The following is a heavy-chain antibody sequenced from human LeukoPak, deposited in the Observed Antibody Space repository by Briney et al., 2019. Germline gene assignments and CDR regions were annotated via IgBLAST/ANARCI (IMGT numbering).Heavy chain of an antibody. Sequence: GGSLRLSCAASGFTFSNYGMHWVRQAPGKGLEWVAFISYDGSNKFYADSVKGRFTISRDNSKNTLYLQMNSLRAEHTAVYYCAKKTFGGVDIWGQGTMVTVSS. CDR2: ISYDGSNK. CDR3: AKKTFGGVDI. CDR1: GFTFSNYG. J-gene: IGHJ3*02. D-gene: IGHD3-16*01. V-gene: IGHV3-30*18.